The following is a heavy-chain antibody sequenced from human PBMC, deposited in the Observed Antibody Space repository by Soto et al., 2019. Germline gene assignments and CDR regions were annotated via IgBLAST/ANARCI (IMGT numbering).Heavy chain of an antibody. J-gene: IGHJ6*02. CDR1: GGTISRYA. Sequence: SVKVSCKTSGGTISRYAVSWVRQAPGQGLEWMGGIIPIFGTANYAQKFQGRVTITADESTSTAYMELSSLRSEDTAVYYCARDSGLTRYCSSTSCYLGGGMDVWGQGTTVTVSS. CDR2: IIPIFGTA. D-gene: IGHD2-2*01. CDR3: ARDSGLTRYCSSTSCYLGGGMDV. V-gene: IGHV1-69*13.